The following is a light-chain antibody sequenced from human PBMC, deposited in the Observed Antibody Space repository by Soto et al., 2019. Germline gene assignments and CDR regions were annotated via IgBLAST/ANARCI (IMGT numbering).Light chain of an antibody. CDR1: SSDVGGYNY. Sequence: QSALTQPASVSGSPGQSITISCTGTSSDVGGYNYVSWYQQHPGKAPKLMIYDVSNRPSGVSNRFPGSKSGNTASLTISGLQAEDEADYYCSSYTSSSTDVFGTGTKVTVL. CDR3: SSYTSSSTDV. CDR2: DVS. J-gene: IGLJ1*01. V-gene: IGLV2-14*01.